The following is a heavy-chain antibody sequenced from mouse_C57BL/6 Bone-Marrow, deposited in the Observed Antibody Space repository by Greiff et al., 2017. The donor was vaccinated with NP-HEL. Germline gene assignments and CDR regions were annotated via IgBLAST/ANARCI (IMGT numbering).Heavy chain of an antibody. V-gene: IGHV5-16*01. Sequence: EVKLVESEGGLVQPGSSMKLSCTASGFTFSDYYMAWVRQVPEKGLEWVANINYDGSSTYYLDSLKSRFIISRDNAKNILYLQMSSLKSEDTATYYCAREAYSNYRYYFDYWGQGTTLTVSS. D-gene: IGHD2-5*01. J-gene: IGHJ2*01. CDR3: AREAYSNYRYYFDY. CDR1: GFTFSDYY. CDR2: INYDGSST.